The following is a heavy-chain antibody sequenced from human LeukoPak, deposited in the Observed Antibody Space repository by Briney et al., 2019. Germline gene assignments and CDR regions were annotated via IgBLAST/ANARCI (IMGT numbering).Heavy chain of an antibody. CDR1: GGSFSQYY. CDR2: INYSGGN. CDR3: ARHAPVEPPARAFDF. D-gene: IGHD2-2*01. V-gene: IGHV4-34*01. J-gene: IGHJ4*01. Sequence: SETLSPTCAVYGGSFSQYYWSWMRQPPGKGLEWIGEINYSGGNNYNPSLKSRLTISVDTSKNQFSLRLSSVTAADTAIYYCARHAPVEPPARAFDFWGHGNLVVV.